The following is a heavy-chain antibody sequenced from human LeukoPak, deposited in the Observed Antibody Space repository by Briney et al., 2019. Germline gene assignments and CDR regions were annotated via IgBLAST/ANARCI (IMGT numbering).Heavy chain of an antibody. V-gene: IGHV3-48*03. CDR2: INSSGSTI. CDR1: GFTFSSYE. CDR3: ARQRGDILTGYYMPRGFDY. J-gene: IGHJ4*02. D-gene: IGHD3-9*01. Sequence: GGSLTLSCAASGFTFSSYEMNWVRQAPGKGLEWVSYINSSGSTIYYADSVKGRFTISRDNAKTSLYLQMNSLRAEDTAVYYCARQRGDILTGYYMPRGFDYWGQGTLVTVSS.